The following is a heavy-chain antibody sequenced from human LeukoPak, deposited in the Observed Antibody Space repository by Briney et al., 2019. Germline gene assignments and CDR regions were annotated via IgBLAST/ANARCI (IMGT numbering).Heavy chain of an antibody. V-gene: IGHV3-21*06. CDR2: VSNSGDYI. CDR1: GFTFSSYG. D-gene: IGHD2-8*01. J-gene: IGHJ4*02. CDR3: ARALIGYYFDY. Sequence: GGSLRLSCAASGFTFSSYGMSWVRQAPGKGLEWVSSVSNSGDYIHYADSVKGRFTISRDNSKNSLYLQMNSLRAEDTAVYYCARALIGYYFDYWGQGTLVTVSS.